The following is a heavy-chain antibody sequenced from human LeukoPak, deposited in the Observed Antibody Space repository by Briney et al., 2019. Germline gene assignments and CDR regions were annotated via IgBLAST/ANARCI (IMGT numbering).Heavy chain of an antibody. D-gene: IGHD5-12*01. Sequence: ASVKVSCKASGYTFTGYYMHWVRQAPGQGLEWMGWINPNSGGTNYAQKFQGRVTMTRDTSISTAYMELSRLRSDDTAVYYCARGAVATSRSGPQYYYYYYMDVWGKGTTVTVSS. CDR2: INPNSGGT. J-gene: IGHJ6*03. CDR1: GYTFTGYY. V-gene: IGHV1-2*02. CDR3: ARGAVATSRSGPQYYYYYYMDV.